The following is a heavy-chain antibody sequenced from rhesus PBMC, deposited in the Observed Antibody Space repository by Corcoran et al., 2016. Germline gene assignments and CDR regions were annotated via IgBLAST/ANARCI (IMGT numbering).Heavy chain of an antibody. Sequence: QVQLVQSGAEIKQPGASVKLSCKASGYTFTSYYMHWVRQSPGQGLEWIGLISPYNGNKGYAQNFQGIVTITTDTSTSTGYMELSSLRSEDTAVYYCTRSIAAAGPLDSWGQGVVVTVSS. CDR1: GYTFTSYY. CDR3: TRSIAAAGPLDS. J-gene: IGHJ6*01. CDR2: ISPYNGNK. D-gene: IGHD6-31*01. V-gene: IGHV1-180*01.